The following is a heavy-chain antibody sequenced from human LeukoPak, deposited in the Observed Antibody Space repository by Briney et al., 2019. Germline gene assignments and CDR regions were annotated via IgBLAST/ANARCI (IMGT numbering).Heavy chain of an antibody. CDR3: ACGGDCSDFDY. V-gene: IGHV1-69*13. Sequence: GASVKVSCKASGGTFSSYAISWVRQAPGQGLEWMGGIISIFGAANYAQKFQGRVTITADESTSTAYMELSSLRSEDTAVYYCACGGDCSDFDYWGQGALVTVSS. CDR2: IISIFGAA. D-gene: IGHD2-21*02. J-gene: IGHJ4*02. CDR1: GGTFSSYA.